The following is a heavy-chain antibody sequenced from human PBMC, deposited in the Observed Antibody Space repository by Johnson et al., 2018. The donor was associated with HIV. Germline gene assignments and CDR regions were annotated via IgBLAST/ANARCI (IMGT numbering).Heavy chain of an antibody. CDR3: ARGCRDGYTCDVFDV. D-gene: IGHD5-24*01. CDR2: IRSSGSTI. Sequence: QVQVVESGGGLVQPGGSLRLSCAASGFTFSDYYMNWIRQAPGKGLEWVSYIRSSGSTIYYADSVKGRFTISRDNAKNTLYLQMNSLRAEDTAVYFCARGCRDGYTCDVFDVWGQGTRVTVSS. J-gene: IGHJ3*01. V-gene: IGHV3-11*04. CDR1: GFTFSDYY.